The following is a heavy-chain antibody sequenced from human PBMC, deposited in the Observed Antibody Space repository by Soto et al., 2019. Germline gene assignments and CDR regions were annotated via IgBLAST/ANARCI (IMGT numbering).Heavy chain of an antibody. D-gene: IGHD6-19*01. CDR3: AKATTNGGWFNPFDS. Sequence: GGSLRLSCAAPGFSFVNYAMNWVRQAPGKGLEWVSGLSGSGTSTYYADSVKGRFTISRDNSRDTLFLQMNSLTADDTGVYYCAKATTNGGWFNPFDSWGQGALVTVSS. V-gene: IGHV3-23*01. CDR2: LSGSGTST. J-gene: IGHJ4*02. CDR1: GFSFVNYA.